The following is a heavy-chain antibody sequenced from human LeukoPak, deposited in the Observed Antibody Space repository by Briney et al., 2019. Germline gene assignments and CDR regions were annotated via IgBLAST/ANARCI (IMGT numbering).Heavy chain of an antibody. J-gene: IGHJ4*02. CDR2: ISSSGSTI. D-gene: IGHD2-2*01. CDR3: ARGRKYCSSTSCSAASFDY. CDR1: GFTFSSYE. Sequence: GGSLRLSCAASGFTFSSYEMNWVRQAPGKGLEWVSYISSSGSTIYYAGSVKGRFTISRDNAKNSLYLQMNSLRAEDTAVYYCARGRKYCSSTSCSAASFDYWGQGTLVTVSS. V-gene: IGHV3-48*03.